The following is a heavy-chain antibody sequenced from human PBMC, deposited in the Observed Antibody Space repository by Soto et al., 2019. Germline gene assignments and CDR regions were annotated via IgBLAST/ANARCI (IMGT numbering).Heavy chain of an antibody. CDR2: IYYSGST. CDR3: ARMKVRGASFDP. CDR1: GGSISSGGYY. D-gene: IGHD3-10*01. Sequence: SETLSLTCTVSGGSISSGGYYWSWIRQHPGKGLEWIGYIYYSGSTYYNPSLKSRVTISVDTSKNQFSLKLSSVTAADTATYYCARMKVRGASFDPWGQGTLVTVSS. J-gene: IGHJ5*02. V-gene: IGHV4-31*03.